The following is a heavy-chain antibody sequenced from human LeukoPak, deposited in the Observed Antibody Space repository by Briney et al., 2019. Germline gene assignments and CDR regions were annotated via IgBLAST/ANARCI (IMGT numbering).Heavy chain of an antibody. V-gene: IGHV6-1*01. CDR1: GDSVSSNSAA. D-gene: IGHD1-1*01. Sequence: SQTLSLTCAISGDSVSSNSAAWNWIRQSPSRGLEWLGRTYYRSKWYNDYAVSVKSRITINPDTSKNQFSLQLNSVTPEDTAVYYCAREGGTTGTTWANAFHIWGQGTMVTVSS. CDR3: AREGGTTGTTWANAFHI. CDR2: TYYRSKWYN. J-gene: IGHJ3*02.